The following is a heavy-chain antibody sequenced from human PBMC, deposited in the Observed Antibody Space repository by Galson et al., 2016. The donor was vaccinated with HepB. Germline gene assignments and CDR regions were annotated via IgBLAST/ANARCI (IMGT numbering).Heavy chain of an antibody. D-gene: IGHD6-19*01. J-gene: IGHJ4*02. CDR3: ARESPHIEVPVLDD. CDR1: GFTLNTYG. V-gene: IGHV3-33*08. Sequence: SLRLSCAASGFTLNTYGVHWVRRAPGKGLEWVALIWHDGSNQYYADSVKGRFTISRDNSKNTLYLQMNSLRAEDSAVYYCARESPHIEVPVLDDWGQGTLVTVSS. CDR2: IWHDGSNQ.